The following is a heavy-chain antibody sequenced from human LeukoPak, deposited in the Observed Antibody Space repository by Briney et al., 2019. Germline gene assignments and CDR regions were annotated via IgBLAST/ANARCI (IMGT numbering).Heavy chain of an antibody. V-gene: IGHV3-30-3*01. CDR1: GSTISSYA. J-gene: IGHJ4*02. CDR2: TSYDGSNK. Sequence: PGGSLRLSCAASGSTISSYAMHWVRQAPGKGLEWVAVTSYDGSNKYYADSVRGRFTISRDNSKNTLYLQMNSLRAEDTAVYYCARGYYDNSGYFPISYFDYWGQGTLVTVSS. CDR3: ARGYYDNSGYFPISYFDY. D-gene: IGHD3-22*01.